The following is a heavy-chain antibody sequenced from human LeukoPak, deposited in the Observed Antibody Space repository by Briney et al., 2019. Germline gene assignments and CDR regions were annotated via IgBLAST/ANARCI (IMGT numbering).Heavy chain of an antibody. J-gene: IGHJ6*03. Sequence: SETLSLTCAVYGGSFSGYYWSWIRQPPGKGLEWIGEINHSGSSGSTNYNPSLKSRVTMSVDTSKIQFSLKLSSVTAADTAVYYCARGRSSGWYGNYYYYMDVWGKGTTVTVSS. CDR2: INHSGSSGST. CDR3: ARGRSSGWYGNYYYYMDV. CDR1: GGSFSGYY. V-gene: IGHV4-34*01. D-gene: IGHD6-19*01.